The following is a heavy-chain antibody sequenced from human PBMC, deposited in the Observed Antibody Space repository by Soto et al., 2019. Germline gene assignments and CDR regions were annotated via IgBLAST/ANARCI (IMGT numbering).Heavy chain of an antibody. CDR1: GFTFKNAW. Sequence: QLVESGGGLVKPGGSLRLSCAASGFTFKNAWMSWVRQAPGKCLEWVGRIKTKADAGTTDYAAPVKGRFTISRDDSKNTLYLQMNSLKNEDTALYFCTTDGATIFFDPRGQGTLVTVSS. D-gene: IGHD3-10*02. V-gene: IGHV3-15*01. CDR3: TTDGATIFFDP. CDR2: IKTKADAGTT. J-gene: IGHJ5*02.